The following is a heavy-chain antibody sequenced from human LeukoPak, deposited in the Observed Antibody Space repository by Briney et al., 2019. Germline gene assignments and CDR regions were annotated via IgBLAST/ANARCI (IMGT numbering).Heavy chain of an antibody. J-gene: IGHJ4*02. CDR2: ISGSGGST. D-gene: IGHD6-6*01. CDR3: AKDLEYSSSHAAELDY. Sequence: GGSLRLSCAASGFTFSSYAMSWVRQAPGKGLEWVSAISGSGGSTYYADSVKGRFTISRDNSKNTLYLQMNSLRAEDTAVYYCAKDLEYSSSHAAELDYWGQGTLVTVSS. CDR1: GFTFSSYA. V-gene: IGHV3-23*01.